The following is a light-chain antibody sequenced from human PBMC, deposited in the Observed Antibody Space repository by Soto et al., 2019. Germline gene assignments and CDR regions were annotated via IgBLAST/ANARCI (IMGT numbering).Light chain of an antibody. CDR1: QSISSW. Sequence: DIQMTQSPSTLSASVGDRVTITCRASQSISSWLAWYQQKPGIGPKLLISKASSLESGVPSRFSGSGSGTEFTLTISSLQHDDFATYYCQQYKSYPWTFGQWTKVEIK. CDR3: QQYKSYPWT. CDR2: KAS. J-gene: IGKJ1*01. V-gene: IGKV1-5*03.